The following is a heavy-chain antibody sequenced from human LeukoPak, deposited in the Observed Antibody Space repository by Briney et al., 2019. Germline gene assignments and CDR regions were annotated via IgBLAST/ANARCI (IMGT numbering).Heavy chain of an antibody. Sequence: SETLSLTCTVSGYSISSGYYWGWIRQPPGKGLEWIGRIYHSGSTYYNPSLKSRVTISVDTSKNQVSLKLRSVTSADTAVYYCASNGKSTSQFDYWGQGTLVTVSS. J-gene: IGHJ4*02. CDR3: ASNGKSTSQFDY. V-gene: IGHV4-38-2*02. D-gene: IGHD2-8*01. CDR1: GYSISSGYY. CDR2: IYHSGST.